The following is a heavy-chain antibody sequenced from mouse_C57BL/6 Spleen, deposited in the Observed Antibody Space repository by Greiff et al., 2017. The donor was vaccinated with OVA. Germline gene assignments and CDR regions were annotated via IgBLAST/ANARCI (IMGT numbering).Heavy chain of an antibody. CDR3: ASYDGAMDY. Sequence: QVQLQQSGAELVRPGTSVKVSCKASGYAFTNYLIEWVKQRPGQGLEWIGVINPGSGGTNYNEKFKGKATLTADKSSSTAYMQLSSLTSEDSAVYFCASYDGAMDYWGQGTSVTVSS. D-gene: IGHD2-12*01. V-gene: IGHV1-54*01. CDR1: GYAFTNYL. J-gene: IGHJ4*01. CDR2: INPGSGGT.